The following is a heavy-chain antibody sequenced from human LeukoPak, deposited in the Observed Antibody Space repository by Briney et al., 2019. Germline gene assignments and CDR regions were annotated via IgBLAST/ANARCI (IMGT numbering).Heavy chain of an antibody. D-gene: IGHD5-18*01. V-gene: IGHV4-34*01. J-gene: IGHJ4*02. CDR1: GGSFSGYY. Sequence: PSETLSLTCVVYGGSFSGYYWSWIRQPPGKGLEWIGEINHSGSTNYNPSLKSRVTISVDTSKNQFSLKLSSVTAADTAVYYCARGYSYGYYWGQGTLVTVSS. CDR3: ARGYSYGYY. CDR2: INHSGST.